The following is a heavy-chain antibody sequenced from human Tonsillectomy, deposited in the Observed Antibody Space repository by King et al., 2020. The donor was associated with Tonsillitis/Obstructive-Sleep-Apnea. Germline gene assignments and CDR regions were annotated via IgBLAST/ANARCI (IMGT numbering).Heavy chain of an antibody. D-gene: IGHD3-22*01. V-gene: IGHV4-34*01. CDR3: AREVHDGSGYSQYYFDY. CDR1: GGSFSGYY. Sequence: VQLQQWGAGLLKPSETLSRTCAVYGGSFSGYYWSWIRQPPGKGLEWIGEIKHSGGTNYNPSLKSRVTISVDTSKNQFSLKLSSLTAADTAVYYCAREVHDGSGYSQYYFDYWGQGTLVTVSS. J-gene: IGHJ4*02. CDR2: IKHSGGT.